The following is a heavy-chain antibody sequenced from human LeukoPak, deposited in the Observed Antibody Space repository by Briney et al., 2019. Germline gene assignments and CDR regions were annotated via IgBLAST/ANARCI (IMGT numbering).Heavy chain of an antibody. CDR2: IRYDGGEK. CDR1: GFSFSTSW. V-gene: IGHV3-7*01. D-gene: IGHD2-2*01. CDR3: ARMNTLPD. Sequence: GGSLRLSCAASGFSFSTSWMNWVRQAPGKWLEWVANIRYDGGEKYHVDSVKGRFTISRDNAKNSLYLQMNSLRAEDTAVYYCARMNTLPDWGQGTLVTVSS. J-gene: IGHJ4*02.